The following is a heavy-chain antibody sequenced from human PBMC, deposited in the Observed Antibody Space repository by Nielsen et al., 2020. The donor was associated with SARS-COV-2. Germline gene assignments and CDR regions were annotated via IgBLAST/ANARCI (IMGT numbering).Heavy chain of an antibody. V-gene: IGHV3-33*01. CDR3: ASELVPGYYGMDV. D-gene: IGHD6-13*01. CDR2: IWYDGSNK. Sequence: WSLRLSCAASGFTFSSYGMHWIRQAPGKGLEWVAVIWYDGSNKYYADSVKGRFTISRDNSKNTLYLQMNSLRAENTAVYYCASELVPGYYGMDVWGQGTTVTVSS. J-gene: IGHJ6*02. CDR1: GFTFSSYG.